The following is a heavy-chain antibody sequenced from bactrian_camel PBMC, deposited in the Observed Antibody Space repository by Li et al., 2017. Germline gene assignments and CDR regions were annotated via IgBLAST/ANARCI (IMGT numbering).Heavy chain of an antibody. CDR2: IRRDGRT. Sequence: HVQLVESGGGSVQAGETLRLSCTASGLRFDESDMGWYRQAPGNGCELVSTIRRDGRTYYVDSVKGRFTISQDNAKNTVYLQMNSLGPEDTAVYYCVSDPPRWATYGDSWYATVPSCSSSFGGNYWGQGTQVTVS. D-gene: IGHD6*01. CDR1: GLRFDESD. CDR3: VSDPPRWATYGDSWYATVPSCSSSFGGNY. J-gene: IGHJ4*01. V-gene: IGHV3S55*01.